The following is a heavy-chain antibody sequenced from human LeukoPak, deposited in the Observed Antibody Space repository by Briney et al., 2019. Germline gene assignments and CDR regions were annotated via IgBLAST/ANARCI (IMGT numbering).Heavy chain of an antibody. CDR2: VYNSGST. J-gene: IGHJ5*02. V-gene: IGHV4-38-2*02. CDR1: GYSISSGYY. D-gene: IGHD2-15*01. Sequence: SETLSLTCTVSGYSISSGYYWGWIRQPPGKGLEWIGNVYNSGSTYYNPSLKSRVTISVDTSKNQFSLKLSSVTAADTAVYYCASICGGGSCYSGHRWFDPWGQGTLVTVSS. CDR3: ASICGGGSCYSGHRWFDP.